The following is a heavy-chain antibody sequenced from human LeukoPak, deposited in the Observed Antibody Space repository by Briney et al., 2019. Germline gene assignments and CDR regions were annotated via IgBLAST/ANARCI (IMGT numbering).Heavy chain of an antibody. V-gene: IGHV4-59*11. CDR1: GGSISGHY. Sequence: SETLSLTCTVSGGSISGHYWTWVRQPPGQGLEWIGQIHYSGKADYNPSLRSRITISVDTSKNQMSLKVSSVPAADPAVYYCARFGVDYDMDVWGQGTTVTVS. D-gene: IGHD3-16*01. CDR3: ARFGVDYDMDV. CDR2: IHYSGKA. J-gene: IGHJ6*02.